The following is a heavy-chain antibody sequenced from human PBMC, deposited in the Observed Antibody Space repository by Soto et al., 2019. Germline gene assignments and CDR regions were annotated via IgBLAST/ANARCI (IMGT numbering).Heavy chain of an antibody. CDR1: GFAFTSSA. D-gene: IGHD2-2*01. J-gene: IGHJ6*02. CDR3: AADRSHQLPSRSYYYYGMDV. Sequence: SVKVSCKASGFAFTSSAVQWVRQARGQRLEWIGWIVVGSGNTNYAQKFQERVTITRDMSTSTAYMELSSLRSEDTAVYYCAADRSHQLPSRSYYYYGMDVWGQGTTVTVSS. CDR2: IVVGSGNT. V-gene: IGHV1-58*01.